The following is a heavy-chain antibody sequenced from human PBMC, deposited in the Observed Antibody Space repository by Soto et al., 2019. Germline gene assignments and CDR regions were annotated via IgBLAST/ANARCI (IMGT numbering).Heavy chain of an antibody. D-gene: IGHD2-2*01. CDR2: IGTAGDT. CDR3: ARGLPGYCSSTSCYHEYFQH. J-gene: IGHJ1*01. CDR1: GFTFSSYD. Sequence: EVQLVESGGGLVQPGGSLRLSCAASGFTFSSYDMHWVRQATGKGLEWVSAIGTAGDTYYPGSVKGRLTISRENAKNSLYLQMNSLRAEDTAVYYCARGLPGYCSSTSCYHEYFQHWGQGTLVTVSS. V-gene: IGHV3-13*01.